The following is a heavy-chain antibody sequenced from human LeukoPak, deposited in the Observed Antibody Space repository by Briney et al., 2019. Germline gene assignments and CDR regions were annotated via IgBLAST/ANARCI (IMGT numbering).Heavy chain of an antibody. D-gene: IGHD2-21*01. CDR2: IYSGGST. CDR3: ARDKGLLPTGWFDP. J-gene: IGHJ5*02. V-gene: IGHV3-53*01. Sequence: PGGSLRLSCAASGFTFSSYAMSWVRQAPGKGLEWVSVIYSGGSTYYADSVKGRFTISRDNSKNTLYLQMNSLRAEDTAVYYCARDKGLLPTGWFDPWGQGTLVTVSS. CDR1: GFTFSSYA.